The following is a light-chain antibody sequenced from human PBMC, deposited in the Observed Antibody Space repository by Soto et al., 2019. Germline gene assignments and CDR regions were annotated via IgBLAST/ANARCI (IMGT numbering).Light chain of an antibody. CDR1: QSISTY. CDR3: QQSYHTPLT. V-gene: IGKV1-39*01. J-gene: IGKJ4*01. CDR2: AAS. Sequence: DIQMTQSPSSLSASVGDRATITCRASQSISTYLNWYHQKAGKAPKLLIYAASSLQSGVPSRFSGSGSGTDFTLTISSLQPEDFATYYCQQSYHTPLTFGGGTKVEIK.